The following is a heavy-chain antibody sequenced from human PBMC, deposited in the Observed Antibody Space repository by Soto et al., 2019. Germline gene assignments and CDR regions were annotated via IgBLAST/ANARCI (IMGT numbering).Heavy chain of an antibody. CDR2: IYHSGST. CDR3: ARGHYRYAMDV. V-gene: IGHV4-30-2*01. Sequence: SETLSLTCDVSGGSISTGGYSWNWIRQPPGKGLEWVGYIYHSGSTYDNPSLKSRVTMSVNRSKNQFSLNLTSVTAADTAVYFCARGHYRYAMDVWGQGTTVTVS. CDR1: GGSISTGGYS. J-gene: IGHJ6*02.